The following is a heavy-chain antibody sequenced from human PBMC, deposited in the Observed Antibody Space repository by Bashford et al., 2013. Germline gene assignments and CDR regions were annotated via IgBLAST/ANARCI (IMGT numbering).Heavy chain of an antibody. CDR3: GRRLVEGRIDY. V-gene: IGHV3-72*01. J-gene: IGHJ4*02. CDR2: IRNKGNSETT. D-gene: IGHD5-12*01. Sequence: VRQAPGKGLEWVARIRNKGNSETTEYAASVKGRFTISRDDSKNSLYLHLNSLKTDDTAVYYCGRRLVEGRIDYWGQGALVTVSS.